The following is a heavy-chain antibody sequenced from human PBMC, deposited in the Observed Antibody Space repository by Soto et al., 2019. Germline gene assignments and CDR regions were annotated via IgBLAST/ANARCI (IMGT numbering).Heavy chain of an antibody. Sequence: VGSLRLSCAASGFTFNIYGMHWVRQAPDKGLEWVALISYDGSNQYYADSVKGRFTISRDNSKNTLFLQMNSLRADDTAVYYCAKNQASGQGSFDSWGQGTLVTVSS. V-gene: IGHV3-30*18. CDR3: AKNQASGQGSFDS. CDR2: ISYDGSNQ. J-gene: IGHJ4*02. CDR1: GFTFNIYG.